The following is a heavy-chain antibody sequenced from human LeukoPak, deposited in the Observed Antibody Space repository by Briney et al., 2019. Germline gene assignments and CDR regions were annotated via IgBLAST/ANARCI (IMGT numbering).Heavy chain of an antibody. D-gene: IGHD2-2*01. CDR3: ARGPVVPAANNWFDP. CDR1: GYTFTSYG. V-gene: IGHV1-18*01. Sequence: ASVKVSCTASGYTFTSYGISWVRQAPAQGLEGMGWISAYNGNTNYAQKLQSRVTMTTDTSTSTAYMELRSLRSDDTAVYYCARGPVVPAANNWFDPWGQGTLVTVSS. CDR2: ISAYNGNT. J-gene: IGHJ5*02.